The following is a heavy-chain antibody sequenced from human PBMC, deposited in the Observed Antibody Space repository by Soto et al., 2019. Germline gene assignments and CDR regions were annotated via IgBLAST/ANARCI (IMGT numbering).Heavy chain of an antibody. CDR1: GGTFSSYT. J-gene: IGHJ4*02. CDR3: ARDHLASGYAPRDDY. CDR2: LIRILGIA. V-gene: IGHV1-69*08. D-gene: IGHD5-12*01. Sequence: QVQLVQSGAEVKKPGSSVKVSCKASGGTFSSYTINWVRQAPGQGLEWMGRLIRILGIANFAQKFQGRVTITADKSTSTAYMELSSLSSEDTAVYYCARDHLASGYAPRDDYWGQGTLVTVSS.